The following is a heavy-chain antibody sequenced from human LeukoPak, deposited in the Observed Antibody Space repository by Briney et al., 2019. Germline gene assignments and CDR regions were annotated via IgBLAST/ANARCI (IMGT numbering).Heavy chain of an antibody. Sequence: SETLSLTCAVSGGSISSSNWWSWVRQPPGKGLEWIGEIYHSGSTNYNPSLKSRVTISVDKSKNQFSLKLSSVTAADTAVYYCASRERSGSYWYFDLWGRGTLVTVSS. CDR1: GGSISSSNW. D-gene: IGHD1-26*01. J-gene: IGHJ2*01. V-gene: IGHV4-4*02. CDR3: ASRERSGSYWYFDL. CDR2: IYHSGST.